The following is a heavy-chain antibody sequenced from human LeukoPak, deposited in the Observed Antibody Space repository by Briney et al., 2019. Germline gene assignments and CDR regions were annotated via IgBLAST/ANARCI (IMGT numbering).Heavy chain of an antibody. D-gene: IGHD2-8*02. Sequence: GGSLRLSCAASGFTFSSYGMNWVRQAPGKGLGWVSYISSSATSTIYYADSVKGRFTISRDNAKNSLYLQMNSLRAEDTAVYYCARDFYGEVLVSGFDYWGQGTLVTVSS. V-gene: IGHV3-48*04. CDR1: GFTFSSYG. CDR3: ARDFYGEVLVSGFDY. CDR2: ISSSATSTI. J-gene: IGHJ4*02.